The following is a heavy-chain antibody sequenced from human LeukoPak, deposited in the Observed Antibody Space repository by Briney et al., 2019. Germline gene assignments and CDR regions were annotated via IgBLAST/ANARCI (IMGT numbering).Heavy chain of an antibody. CDR1: GGSISSGSYY. CDR2: IYTSGST. D-gene: IGHD3-10*01. J-gene: IGHJ4*02. CDR3: ARIRWFGENDY. V-gene: IGHV4-61*02. Sequence: TLSLTCTVSGGSISSGSYYWSWIRQPAGKGLEWIGRIYTSGSTNYNPSLKSRVTISVDTSKNQFSLKLSSVTAADTAVCYCARIRWFGENDYWGQGTLVTVSS.